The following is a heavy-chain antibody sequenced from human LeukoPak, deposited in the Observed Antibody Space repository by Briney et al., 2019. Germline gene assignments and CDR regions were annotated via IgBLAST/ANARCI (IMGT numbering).Heavy chain of an antibody. D-gene: IGHD5-18*01. CDR3: AKRRGYSYGYSDY. Sequence: GGSLRLSCAASGFTFDNYAMSWVRQAPGKGLEWVSGISGSGGSTYYADSVKGRFTISRDNSKNTLYLQMNSLRAEDTAVYYCAKRRGYSYGYSDYWGQGTLVTVSS. CDR2: ISGSGGST. CDR1: GFTFDNYA. V-gene: IGHV3-23*01. J-gene: IGHJ4*02.